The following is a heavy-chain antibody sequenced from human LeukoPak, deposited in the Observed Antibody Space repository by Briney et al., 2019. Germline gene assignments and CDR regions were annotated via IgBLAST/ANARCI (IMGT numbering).Heavy chain of an antibody. D-gene: IGHD3-10*01. Sequence: GWSLRLSCAASGFTFSTYCMTWLRQTPGKGLEGVANIKPDGDEKYYVDSVKGRFTISRDNAKNSLYLQMDSLTAEDTALYYCARDPYYYNSGSFAAFDIWGQGTMVTVSS. CDR3: ARDPYYYNSGSFAAFDI. V-gene: IGHV3-7*01. CDR1: GFTFSTYC. J-gene: IGHJ3*02. CDR2: IKPDGDEK.